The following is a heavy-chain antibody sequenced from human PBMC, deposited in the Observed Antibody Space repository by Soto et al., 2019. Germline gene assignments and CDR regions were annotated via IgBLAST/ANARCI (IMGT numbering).Heavy chain of an antibody. J-gene: IGHJ5*02. CDR2: IYYSGST. D-gene: IGHD3-3*01. CDR1: GGAISSCGYY. V-gene: IGHV4-31*03. Sequence: SETLSLTCTVSGGAISSCGYYWSWIRQHPGKGLEWIGYIYYSGSTYYNPSLKSRVTISVDTSKNQFSLKLSSVTAAETAVYYCARGAFGVVIRDWFDPWGQGTLVTVSS. CDR3: ARGAFGVVIRDWFDP.